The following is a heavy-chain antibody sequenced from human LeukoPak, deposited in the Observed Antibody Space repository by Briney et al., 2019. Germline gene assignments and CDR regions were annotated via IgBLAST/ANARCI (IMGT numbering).Heavy chain of an antibody. V-gene: IGHV4-39*01. Sequence: SETLSLTCTVSGGSISSSSYYWGWIRQPPGKGLEWIGSIYYSGSTYYNPSLKSRVTISVDTSKNQFSLKLSSVTAANTAVYYCASQVGGVIVISAFDIWGQGTMVTVSS. CDR1: GGSISSSSYY. CDR3: ASQVGGVIVISAFDI. J-gene: IGHJ3*02. CDR2: IYYSGST. D-gene: IGHD3-16*02.